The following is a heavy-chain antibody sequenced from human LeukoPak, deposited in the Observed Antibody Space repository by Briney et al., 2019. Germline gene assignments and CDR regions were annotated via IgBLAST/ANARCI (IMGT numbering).Heavy chain of an antibody. Sequence: GGSLRLSCAASGFTFGTYWMHWARQAPGKGLVWVSQINTDGNSTTYADSVKGRFTVSRDNAKNTLYLQMNSLRAEDTAVYYCARELASGDWGQGTLVTVSS. J-gene: IGHJ4*02. CDR2: INTDGNST. CDR1: GFTFGTYW. CDR3: ARELASGD. V-gene: IGHV3-74*01. D-gene: IGHD6-13*01.